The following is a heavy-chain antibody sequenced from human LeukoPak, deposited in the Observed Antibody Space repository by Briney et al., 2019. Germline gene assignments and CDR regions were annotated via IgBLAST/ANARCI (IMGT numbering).Heavy chain of an antibody. Sequence: SQTLSLTCTVSGGSISRGGYHWRWIRQHPGKGLEWIGYIYYSGGTYYNPSLKSRVTISLDTSKNQFSLQLTSVTAADTAVYYCARGLTGSDYWGQGTLVTVSS. CDR2: IYYSGGT. D-gene: IGHD7-27*01. J-gene: IGHJ4*01. CDR3: ARGLTGSDY. CDR1: GGSISRGGYH. V-gene: IGHV4-31*03.